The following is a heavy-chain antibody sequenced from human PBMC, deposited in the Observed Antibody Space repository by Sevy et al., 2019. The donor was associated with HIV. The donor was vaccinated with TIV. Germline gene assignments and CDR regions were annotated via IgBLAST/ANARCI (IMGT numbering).Heavy chain of an antibody. V-gene: IGHV3-49*03. CDR2: IRSKDYGGAT. D-gene: IGHD3-22*01. J-gene: IGHJ4*02. Sequence: GESLKSSCTGSGFTFGDYAVSWFRQAPGMGLEWVGFIRSKDYGGATEYAASVKGRFTISRDDSKSIADLQMNSLKTEDTDVYYCTRGYYYDSSGYSDYWGQGTLVTVSS. CDR1: GFTFGDYA. CDR3: TRGYYYDSSGYSDY.